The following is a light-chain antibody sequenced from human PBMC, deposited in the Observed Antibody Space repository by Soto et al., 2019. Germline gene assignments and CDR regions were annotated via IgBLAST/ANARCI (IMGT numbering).Light chain of an antibody. J-gene: IGLJ2*01. V-gene: IGLV3-21*04. CDR1: NIGSKS. Sequence: SYELTQPPSVSVAPGKTARIICGGNNIGSKSVHWYQQKPGQAPVLVINYDSDRPSGIPERFSGSNSGNTATLTISRVEAGDEADYYCQVWDSSSDHVVFGGGTKLTVL. CDR2: YDS. CDR3: QVWDSSSDHVV.